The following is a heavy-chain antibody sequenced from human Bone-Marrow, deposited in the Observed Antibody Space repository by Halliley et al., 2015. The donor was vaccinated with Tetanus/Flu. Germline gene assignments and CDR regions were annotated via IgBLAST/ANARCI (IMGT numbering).Heavy chain of an antibody. CDR3: ARRYISSWYAWFDP. D-gene: IGHD6-13*01. CDR2: IEFRGDP. J-gene: IGHJ5*02. V-gene: IGHV4-39*01. Sequence: WIGNIEFRGDPSYNPSLKGRVSISVDTSKNQFFLALTSVTSADTAIYYCARRYISSWYAWFDPWGPGTRVTVSP.